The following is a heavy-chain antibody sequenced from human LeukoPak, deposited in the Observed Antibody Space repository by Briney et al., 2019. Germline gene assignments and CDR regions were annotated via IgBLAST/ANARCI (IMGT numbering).Heavy chain of an antibody. D-gene: IGHD3-10*01. V-gene: IGHV4-34*01. CDR3: ARGSHRGLRYYYGSGSPQPPDY. Sequence: SETLSLTCAVYGGSFSGYYWSWIRQPPGKGQEWIGEINHSGSTNYNPSLKSRVTISVDTSKNQFSLKLSSVTAADTAVYYCARGSHRGLRYYYGSGSPQPPDYWGQGTLVTVSS. CDR2: INHSGST. CDR1: GGSFSGYY. J-gene: IGHJ4*02.